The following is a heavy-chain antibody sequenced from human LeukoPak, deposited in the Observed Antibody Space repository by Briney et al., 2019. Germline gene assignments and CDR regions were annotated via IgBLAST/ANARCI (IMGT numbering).Heavy chain of an antibody. CDR2: IYYSGST. V-gene: IGHV4-59*08. Sequence: SETLSLTCTVSGGSISSCYWSWIRQPPGKGLEWIGYIYYSGSTNYNPSLKSRVTISVDTSKNQFSLKLSSVTAADTAVYYCARRGGITMIVVGPHRDAFDIWGQGTMVTVSS. J-gene: IGHJ3*02. CDR3: ARRGGITMIVVGPHRDAFDI. D-gene: IGHD3-22*01. CDR1: GGSISSCY.